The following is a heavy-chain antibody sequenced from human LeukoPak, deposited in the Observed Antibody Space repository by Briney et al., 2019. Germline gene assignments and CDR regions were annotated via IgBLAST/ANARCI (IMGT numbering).Heavy chain of an antibody. V-gene: IGHV1-2*02. D-gene: IGHD3-10*01. CDR1: GYTFTGYY. CDR3: AREKDYYGSGSYYGY. Sequence: ASVKVSCKASGYTFTGYYMHWVRQAPGQGLEWMGWINPNSGGTNYAQKFQGRVTMTRDTSISIAYMELSRLRSDDTAVYYCAREKDYYGSGSYYGYWGQGTLVTVSS. CDR2: INPNSGGT. J-gene: IGHJ4*02.